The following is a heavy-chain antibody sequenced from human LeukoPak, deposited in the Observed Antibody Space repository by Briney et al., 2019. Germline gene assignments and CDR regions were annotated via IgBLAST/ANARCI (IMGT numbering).Heavy chain of an antibody. CDR2: ISYDGSNK. CDR1: GFTLSSYG. CDR3: AKALDPKYGDYGDY. Sequence: GRSLRLSCAASGFTLSSYGMHWVRQAPGKGLEWVAVISYDGSNKYYADSVKGRFTISRDNSKNTLYLQMNSLRAEDTAVYYCAKALDPKYGDYGDYWGQGTLVTVSS. V-gene: IGHV3-30*18. J-gene: IGHJ4*02. D-gene: IGHD4-17*01.